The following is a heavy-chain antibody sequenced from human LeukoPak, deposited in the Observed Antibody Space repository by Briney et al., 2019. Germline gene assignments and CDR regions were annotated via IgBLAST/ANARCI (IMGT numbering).Heavy chain of an antibody. Sequence: ASMKVSCKASGYTFTGYYIHWLRQAPGQGLEWIGFINPNSGGTNYAQKFQGRVTMTRDTSISTAYMELSSLTSDDTAVYYCARDLEGYHYGSGNYPQWGQGTLITVSP. CDR3: ARDLEGYHYGSGNYPQ. D-gene: IGHD3-10*01. J-gene: IGHJ4*02. V-gene: IGHV1-2*02. CDR1: GYTFTGYY. CDR2: INPNSGGT.